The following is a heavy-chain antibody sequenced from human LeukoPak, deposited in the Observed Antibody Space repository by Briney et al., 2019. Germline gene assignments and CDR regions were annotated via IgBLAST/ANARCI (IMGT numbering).Heavy chain of an antibody. D-gene: IGHD3-3*01. CDR1: GFSFSAYG. CDR2: ISDDEIDR. J-gene: IGHJ4*02. Sequence: GGSLRLSCAASGFSFSAYGMHWVRQAPGKGLEWVAVISDDEIDRYYADSVKGRFTTSRDKSKNTLYLQMNSLRAEDTALYYCAKDYDRHWALDYWGQGTLVTVSS. V-gene: IGHV3-30*18. CDR3: AKDYDRHWALDY.